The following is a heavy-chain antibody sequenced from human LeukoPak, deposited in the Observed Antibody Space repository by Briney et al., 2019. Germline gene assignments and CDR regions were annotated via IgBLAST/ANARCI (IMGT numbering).Heavy chain of an antibody. CDR2: INPNTGNP. D-gene: IGHD3-16*02. CDR1: GYTFTRYA. V-gene: IGHV7-4-1*02. CDR3: ARAYQRLGGLSLPDQ. J-gene: IGHJ5*02. Sequence: ASVKVSCKASGYTFTRYAMNWVRQAPGQGVEWMGWINPNTGNPTYAQGFTGRFVFSLDTSVSTTYLQISSLKAEDTAVYYCARAYQRLGGLSLPDQWGKGTLVSVSS.